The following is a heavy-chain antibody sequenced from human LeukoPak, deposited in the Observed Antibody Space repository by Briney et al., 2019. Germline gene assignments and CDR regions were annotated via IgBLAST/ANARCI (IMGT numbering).Heavy chain of an antibody. V-gene: IGHV3-30*18. J-gene: IGHJ4*02. D-gene: IGHD4-17*01. CDR2: ISYDGSNK. CDR1: GFTFSSYG. Sequence: TGGSLRLSCAASGFTFSSYGMHWVRLAPGKGLEWVAVISYDGSNKYYADSVKGRFTISRDNSKNTLYLQMNSLRAEDTAVYYCAKASTVTTPDFDYWGQGTLVTVSS. CDR3: AKASTVTTPDFDY.